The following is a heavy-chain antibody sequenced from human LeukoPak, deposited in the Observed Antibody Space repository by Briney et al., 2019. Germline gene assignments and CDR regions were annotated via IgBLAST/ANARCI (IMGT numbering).Heavy chain of an antibody. CDR3: ARGGYCSSTSCYTEDAFDI. V-gene: IGHV4-30-2*01. CDR1: GGSISSGGYY. Sequence: PSETLSLTCTVSGGSISSGGYYWSWIRQPPGKGLEWIGYIHHSGSTYYNPSLKSRVTISVDRSKNQFSLKLSSVTAADTAVYYCARGGYCSSTSCYTEDAFDIWGQGTMVTVSS. D-gene: IGHD2-2*02. CDR2: IHHSGST. J-gene: IGHJ3*02.